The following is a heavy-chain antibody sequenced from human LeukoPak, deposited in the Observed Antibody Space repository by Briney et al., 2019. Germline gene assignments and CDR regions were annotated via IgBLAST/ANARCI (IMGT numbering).Heavy chain of an antibody. CDR2: ISYDGSNK. Sequence: GESLKISCAASGFTFSSYGMHWVRQAPGKGLEWVAVISYDGSNKYYADSVKGRFTISRDNSKNTLYLQMNSLRAEDTAVYYCAKDLSTTSSSWFYYYYGMDVWGQGTTVTVSS. CDR3: AKDLSTTSSSWFYYYYGMDV. V-gene: IGHV3-30*18. D-gene: IGHD6-13*01. J-gene: IGHJ6*02. CDR1: GFTFSSYG.